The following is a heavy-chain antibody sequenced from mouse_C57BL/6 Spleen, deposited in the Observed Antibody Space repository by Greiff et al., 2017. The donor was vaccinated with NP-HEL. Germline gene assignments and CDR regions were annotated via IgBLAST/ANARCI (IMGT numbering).Heavy chain of an antibody. J-gene: IGHJ1*03. CDR1: GYTFTSYD. CDR2: IYPRDGST. Sequence: QVQLQQSGPELVKPGASVKLSCKASGYTFTSYDINWVKQRPGQGLEWIGWIYPRDGSTKYNEKFKGKATLTVDPSSSTAYMGLHSLTSEDSAVYFCTRPTVVTHWYFDVWGTGTTVTVSS. CDR3: TRPTVVTHWYFDV. V-gene: IGHV1-85*01. D-gene: IGHD1-1*01.